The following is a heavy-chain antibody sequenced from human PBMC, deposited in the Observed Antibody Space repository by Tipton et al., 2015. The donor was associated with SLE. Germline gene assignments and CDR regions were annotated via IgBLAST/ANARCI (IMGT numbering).Heavy chain of an antibody. Sequence: TLSLTCTVSGGSISSSSYYWGWIRQPPGKGLEWIGSIYYSGSTNYNPSLKSRVTISVDTSKNQFSLRLSSVTAADTAVYYCARDLLDSSAFDLWGQGTMVTVSS. CDR3: ARDLLDSSAFDL. D-gene: IGHD5-18*01. CDR1: GGSISSSSYY. J-gene: IGHJ3*01. V-gene: IGHV4-39*07. CDR2: IYYSGST.